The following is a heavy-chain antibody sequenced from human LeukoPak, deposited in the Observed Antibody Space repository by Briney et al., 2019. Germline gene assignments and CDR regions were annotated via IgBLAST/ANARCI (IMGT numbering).Heavy chain of an antibody. CDR3: ARDILDSTVPEYYFDY. CDR2: INPNSGGT. D-gene: IGHD4-17*01. J-gene: IGHJ4*02. CDR1: GYTFTGYY. V-gene: IGHV1-2*02. Sequence: GASVKVSCKASGYTFTGYYMHWVRQAPGQGLEWMGWINPNSGGTNYAQKFQGRVTMTRDTSISTAYMELSRLRSDDTAVYYCARDILDSTVPEYYFDYWGQGTLVTVSS.